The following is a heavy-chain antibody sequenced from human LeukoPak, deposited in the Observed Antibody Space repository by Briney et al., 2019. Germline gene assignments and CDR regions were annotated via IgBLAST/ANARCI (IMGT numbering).Heavy chain of an antibody. CDR3: ARVGARLGAFDI. D-gene: IGHD6-25*01. J-gene: IGHJ3*02. Sequence: SGGSLRLSCAASGFTFSSYWMHWVRQAPGKGLVWVSRINSDGSRTTYADSVKGRFTISRDNAKNTLYLQMNSLRAEDTAVYYCARVGARLGAFDIWGQRTMVTVSS. CDR2: INSDGSRT. V-gene: IGHV3-74*01. CDR1: GFTFSSYW.